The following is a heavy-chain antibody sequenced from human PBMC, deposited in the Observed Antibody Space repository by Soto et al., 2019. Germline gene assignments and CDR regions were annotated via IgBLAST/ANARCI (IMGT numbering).Heavy chain of an antibody. CDR1: GGTFTSYA. Sequence: QVQLVQSGAGVKKPGSSVKVSCKASGGTFTSYAISWVRQAPGQGLEWVGGIIPIFGTADYAQKFQGRVTITADESTSTAYMELSSLRSEDTAVYYCATMKGGYQSYYYGMDVWGQGTTVTVSS. D-gene: IGHD3-16*02. CDR3: ATMKGGYQSYYYGMDV. V-gene: IGHV1-69*12. J-gene: IGHJ6*02. CDR2: IIPIFGTA.